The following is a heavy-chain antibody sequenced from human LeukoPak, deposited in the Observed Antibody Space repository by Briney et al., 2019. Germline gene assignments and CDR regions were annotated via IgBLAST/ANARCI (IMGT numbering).Heavy chain of an antibody. CDR3: AQSPYDILPGGIDY. CDR1: GFTFSDYY. CDR2: ISGSDTTI. Sequence: GGSLRLSCAASGFTFSDYYMTWIRQAPGKWLEWLSYISGSDTTINYADCGKGRLTMSRDNSKNPLYMQMNSLRAEDTAVYYCAQSPYDILPGGIDYWGQGTLVTVSS. D-gene: IGHD3-9*01. J-gene: IGHJ4*02. V-gene: IGHV3-11*01.